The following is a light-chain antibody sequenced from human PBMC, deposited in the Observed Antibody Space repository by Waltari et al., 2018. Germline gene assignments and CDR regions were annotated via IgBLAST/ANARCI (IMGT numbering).Light chain of an antibody. V-gene: IGLV1-44*01. CDR3: ATWDDSLSGFYV. Sequence: QSVLTQPPSASGTPGQRVTISCSGSSSNIGGNTVNWYQQLPGRAPKLLIYCNNRRPSGVPDRFSGSKSGTSASLVISGLQSEDEADYYCATWDDSLSGFYVFGAGTRVTVL. J-gene: IGLJ1*01. CDR2: CNN. CDR1: SSNIGGNT.